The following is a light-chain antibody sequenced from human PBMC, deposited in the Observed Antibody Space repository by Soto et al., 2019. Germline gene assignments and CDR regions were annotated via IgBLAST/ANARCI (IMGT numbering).Light chain of an antibody. J-gene: IGKJ4*01. V-gene: IGKV3-20*01. Sequence: EIVLTQSPGTLSLSPGERATLSCRASQSVSSSSLAWYQQKPGQAPRPLIYGASNRATGIPDRFSGSGSGTVFTLTISRLEPEDFAVYYCQQYGSLSSFGGGTKVEI. CDR1: QSVSSSS. CDR2: GAS. CDR3: QQYGSLSS.